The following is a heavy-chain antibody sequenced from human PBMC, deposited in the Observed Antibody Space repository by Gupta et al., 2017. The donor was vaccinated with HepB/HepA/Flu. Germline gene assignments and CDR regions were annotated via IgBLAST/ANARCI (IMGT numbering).Heavy chain of an antibody. V-gene: IGHV3-21*01. J-gene: IGHJ3*02. CDR3: ARSTENVITGKGWLAFDI. CDR2: LTSSSAYK. Sequence: EVQLVESGGGRVKPGGPLRLSCVASGSTFSDYSMNWLRLAPGKGLEWVSSLTSSSAYKYYSDSVRDRFTISRDYARNSLYLQMNSLGAEDTAVYYCARSTENVITGKGWLAFDIWGQGTKVTVSS. D-gene: IGHD2-8*02. CDR1: GSTFSDYS.